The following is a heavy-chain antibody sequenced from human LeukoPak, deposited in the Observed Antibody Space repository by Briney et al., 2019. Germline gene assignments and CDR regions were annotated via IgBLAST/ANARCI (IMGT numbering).Heavy chain of an antibody. Sequence: PSETPSLTCTVSGGSISSYYWSWIRQPPGKGLEWIGYIYYSGSTNYNPSLKSRVTISVDTSKNQFSLKLSSVTAADTAVYYCARASDFWSGYPFDYWGQGTLVTVSS. D-gene: IGHD3-3*01. CDR1: GGSISSYY. V-gene: IGHV4-59*01. J-gene: IGHJ4*02. CDR3: ARASDFWSGYPFDY. CDR2: IYYSGST.